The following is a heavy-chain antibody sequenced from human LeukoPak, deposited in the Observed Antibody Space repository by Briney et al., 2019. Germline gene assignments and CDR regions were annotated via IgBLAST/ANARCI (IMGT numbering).Heavy chain of an antibody. V-gene: IGHV3-21*01. CDR1: GFTFSSYS. CDR2: ISSSSYI. D-gene: IGHD2-2*01. CDR3: ARRYCSSTSCYASSPVDI. Sequence: PGGSLRLSCAASGFTFSSYSMNWVRQAPGKGLEWVSSISSSSYIYYADSVKGRFTISRDNAKNSLYLQMNSLRAEDTAVYYCARRYCSSTSCYASSPVDIWGQGTMVTVSS. J-gene: IGHJ3*02.